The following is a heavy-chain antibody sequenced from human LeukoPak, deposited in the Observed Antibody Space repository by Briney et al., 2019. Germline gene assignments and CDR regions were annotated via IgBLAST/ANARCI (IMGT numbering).Heavy chain of an antibody. Sequence: TGGSLRLSCAASGFTFSSYGMHWVRQAPGKGLEWVAVISYDGSYKYYADSVKGRFTISRDNSKNTLYLQMNSLRAEDTAVYYCAKVGDYDDYALDYWGQGTLVTVSS. CDR1: GFTFSSYG. D-gene: IGHD4-17*01. V-gene: IGHV3-30*18. CDR3: AKVGDYDDYALDY. CDR2: ISYDGSYK. J-gene: IGHJ4*02.